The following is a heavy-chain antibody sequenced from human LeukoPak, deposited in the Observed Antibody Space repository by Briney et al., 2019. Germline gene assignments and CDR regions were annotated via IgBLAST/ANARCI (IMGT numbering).Heavy chain of an antibody. D-gene: IGHD6-13*01. V-gene: IGHV1-69*13. Sequence: SVKVSCKASGYTFTGYYMHWVRQAPGQGLEWMGGIIPIFGTANYAQKFQGRVTITADESTSTAYMELSSLRSEDTAVYYCARGGYSSSWSRRFDPWGQGTLVTVSS. CDR2: IIPIFGTA. CDR3: ARGGYSSSWSRRFDP. J-gene: IGHJ5*02. CDR1: GYTFTGYY.